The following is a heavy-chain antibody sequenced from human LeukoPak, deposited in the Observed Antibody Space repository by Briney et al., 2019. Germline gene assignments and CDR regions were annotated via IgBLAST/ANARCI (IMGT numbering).Heavy chain of an antibody. CDR1: GFTFSSYW. V-gene: IGHV3-74*03. Sequence: GGSLRLSCAASGFTFSSYWMHWVRQAPGKGLVWVSGTNTDGSSTMYADSVKGRFTIARDNAKNALYLQMNSLRAEDTAVYYRYGANAEHWGQGTLVTVSS. CDR3: YGANAEH. J-gene: IGHJ1*01. CDR2: TNTDGSST. D-gene: IGHD4-23*01.